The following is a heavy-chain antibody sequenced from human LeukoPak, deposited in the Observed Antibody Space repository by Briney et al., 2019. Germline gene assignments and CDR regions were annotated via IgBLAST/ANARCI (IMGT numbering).Heavy chain of an antibody. CDR2: IYYSGST. CDR3: ARELGGYSYGRPGFFDY. D-gene: IGHD5-18*01. V-gene: IGHV4-59*01. J-gene: IGHJ4*02. CDR1: GGSISSYY. Sequence: PSETLSLTCTVSGGSISSYYWSWIRQPPGKGLEWIGYIYYSGSTNYNPSLKSRVTISVDTSRNQFSLKLSSVTAADTAVYYCARELGGYSYGRPGFFDYWGQGTLVTVSS.